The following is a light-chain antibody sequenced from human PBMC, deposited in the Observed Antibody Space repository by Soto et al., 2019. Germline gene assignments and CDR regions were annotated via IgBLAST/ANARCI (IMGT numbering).Light chain of an antibody. Sequence: DIQMTQSPSSLSASVGDRVTITCRASQSISSYLNWYQQKPGKAPKLLIYAASSLQSGVPSRFSGSGSGTDFILTISSLQPEDFATYYCQQSYSTPFFGPGTKVDIK. CDR2: AAS. CDR3: QQSYSTPF. V-gene: IGKV1-39*01. CDR1: QSISSY. J-gene: IGKJ3*01.